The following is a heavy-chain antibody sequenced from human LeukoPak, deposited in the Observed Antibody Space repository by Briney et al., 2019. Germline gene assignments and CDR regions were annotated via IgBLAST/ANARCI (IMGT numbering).Heavy chain of an antibody. CDR1: GFTFSNYA. D-gene: IGHD1-26*01. CDR2: ISANGGGT. V-gene: IGHV3-23*01. Sequence: GGSLRLSCAASGFTFSNYAMSWVRQAPGKRLEWVSAISANGGGTYYADSVKGRFTISRDNSKNTLYLQMNSLRAEDTAIYYCAKDRTVGASYWYFDLWGRGTLVTVSS. J-gene: IGHJ2*01. CDR3: AKDRTVGASYWYFDL.